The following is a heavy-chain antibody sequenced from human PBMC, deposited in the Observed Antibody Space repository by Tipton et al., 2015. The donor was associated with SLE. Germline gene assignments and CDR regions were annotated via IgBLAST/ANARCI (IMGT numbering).Heavy chain of an antibody. V-gene: IGHV4-34*01. CDR3: ARGPSLRYFDWLSQPFDY. J-gene: IGHJ4*02. D-gene: IGHD3-9*01. CDR1: GGSLNGHY. Sequence: TLSLTCAVYGGSLNGHYWNWIRQPPGKGLEWIGEIDHSGGTNYNPSLKSRVTISLDTSKNQFSLKLSSVTAADTAVYYCARGPSLRYFDWLSQPFDYWGQGTLVTVSS. CDR2: IDHSGGT.